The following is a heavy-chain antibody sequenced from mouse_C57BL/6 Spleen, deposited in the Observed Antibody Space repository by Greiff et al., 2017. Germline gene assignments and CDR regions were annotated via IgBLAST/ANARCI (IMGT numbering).Heavy chain of an antibody. J-gene: IGHJ2*01. Sequence: EVKLMESGGGLVQPGGSMKLSCVASGFTFSNYWMNWVRQSPEKGLEWVAQIRLKSDNYATHYAESVKGRFTISRDESKSSVYLQMNNLRAEDTGIYYCTAFWDWGQGTTLTVSS. CDR3: TAFWD. D-gene: IGHD4-1*01. CDR1: GFTFSNYW. CDR2: IRLKSDNYAT. V-gene: IGHV6-3*01.